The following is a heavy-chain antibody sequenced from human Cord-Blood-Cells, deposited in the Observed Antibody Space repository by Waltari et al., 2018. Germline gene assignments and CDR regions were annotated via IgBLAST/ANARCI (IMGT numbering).Heavy chain of an antibody. V-gene: IGHV5-51*01. D-gene: IGHD3-22*01. CDR2: FFPGVFDT. Sequence: EVQLVQSGAEVKKPGESLKISCKGSGYSFTSYWIGWVRQMPGKGLEWMGLFFPGVFDTKSGPAFQGQVTISADKSISTAYLQWSSLKASDTAMYYCARLAPIRYYDSSGRFDYWGQGTLVTVSS. CDR3: ARLAPIRYYDSSGRFDY. CDR1: GYSFTSYW. J-gene: IGHJ4*02.